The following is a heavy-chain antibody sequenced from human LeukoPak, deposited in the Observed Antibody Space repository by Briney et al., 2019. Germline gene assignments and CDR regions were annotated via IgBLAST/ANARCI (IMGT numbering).Heavy chain of an antibody. Sequence: TSVKVSCKASGFTFTGYYMHWVRQAPGQGLEWMGWINPNSGGTNYAQKFQGRVTMTRDTSITTAYMELTSLRSDDTAVYYCARDLFYSVSGTYYNVGRVFNYWGQGTLVTVSS. J-gene: IGHJ4*02. CDR1: GFTFTGYY. CDR3: ARDLFYSVSGTYYNVGRVFNY. D-gene: IGHD3-10*01. CDR2: INPNSGGT. V-gene: IGHV1-2*02.